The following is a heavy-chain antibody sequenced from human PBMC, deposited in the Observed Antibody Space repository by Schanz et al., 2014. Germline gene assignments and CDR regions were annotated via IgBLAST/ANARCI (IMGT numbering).Heavy chain of an antibody. D-gene: IGHD3-10*01. CDR3: AKGRFGELSAFDI. Sequence: EVQLVESGGGLVQPGGSLRLSCTASGFTFSSYSMNWVRQAPGKGLEWVSSINTGGDSTYYADSVKGRFTISRDSSKNSLYLQMNSLRPEDTAVYYCAKGRFGELSAFDIWGQGTMVTVSS. CDR1: GFTFSSYS. J-gene: IGHJ3*02. CDR2: INTGGDST. V-gene: IGHV3-23*04.